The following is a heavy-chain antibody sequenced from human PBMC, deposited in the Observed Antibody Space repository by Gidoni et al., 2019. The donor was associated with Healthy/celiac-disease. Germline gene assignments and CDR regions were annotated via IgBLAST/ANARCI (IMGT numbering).Heavy chain of an antibody. J-gene: IGHJ4*02. D-gene: IGHD6-25*01. CDR2: ITSSSGTI. V-gene: IGHV3-48*01. Sequence: EVQLVESGGGLVLPGGSLGLSCAASGFTFTSYSMNWVRQAPGKGLEWVSYITSSSGTIYYADSVKGRFTISRDNAKNSLYLQMNSLRAEDTVVYYCARGSSGRAYFDYWGRGTLVTVSS. CDR1: GFTFTSYS. CDR3: ARGSSGRAYFDY.